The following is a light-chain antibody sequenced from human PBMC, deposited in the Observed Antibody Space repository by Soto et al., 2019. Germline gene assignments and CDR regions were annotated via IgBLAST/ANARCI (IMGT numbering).Light chain of an antibody. CDR1: QSISSY. CDR3: QQSYSTPDT. V-gene: IGKV1-39*01. J-gene: IGKJ2*01. Sequence: DIQMTQSPSSLSASVGDRVTITCRASQSISSYLHWYQHKPGKAPRLLIYAASSLQSGVPSRFSGSGSGTAFTLTISSLRPEDFATYFCQQSYSTPDTFGQGTKLEIK. CDR2: AAS.